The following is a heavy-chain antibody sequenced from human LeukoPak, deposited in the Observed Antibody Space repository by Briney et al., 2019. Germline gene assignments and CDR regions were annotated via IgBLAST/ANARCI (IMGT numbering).Heavy chain of an antibody. V-gene: IGHV3-21*01. CDR2: ISSSSSYI. J-gene: IGHJ3*02. D-gene: IGHD1-1*01. CDR1: GFTFSSYS. Sequence: PGGSLRLSCAASGFTFSSYSMNWVRQAPGKGLEWVSSISSSSSYIYYADSVKGRFTISRDNAKNSLYLQMNSLRAEDTAVYYCARASGTKHAFDIWGQGTMVTVSS. CDR3: ARASGTKHAFDI.